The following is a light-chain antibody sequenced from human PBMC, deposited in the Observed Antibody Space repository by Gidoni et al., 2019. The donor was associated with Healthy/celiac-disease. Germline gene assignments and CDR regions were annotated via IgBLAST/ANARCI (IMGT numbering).Light chain of an antibody. CDR2: SNN. J-gene: IGLJ2*01. CDR1: SSNIGSNY. V-gene: IGLV1-47*02. Sequence: QSVLTQPPSASGTPGQRVTISCSGSSSNIGSNYVYWYQQLPGTAPKLLIYSNNQRPSGVPYRFSGSKSCPSASLAIRWLRSEDEADYYCAAWDDSLSGQVFGGGTKLTVL. CDR3: AAWDDSLSGQV.